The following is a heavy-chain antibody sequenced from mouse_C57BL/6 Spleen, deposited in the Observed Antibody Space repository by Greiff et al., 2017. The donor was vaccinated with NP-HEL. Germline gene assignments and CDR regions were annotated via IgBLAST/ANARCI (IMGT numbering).Heavy chain of an antibody. D-gene: IGHD2-4*01. V-gene: IGHV1-22*01. Sequence: EVKLQESGPELVKPGASVKMSCKASGYTFTDYNMHWVKQSHGKSLEWIGYINPNNGGTSYNQKFKGKATLTVNKSSSTAYMELRSLTSEDSAVYYCARRKGLRRGDYYAMDYWGQGTSVTVSS. CDR2: INPNNGGT. CDR3: ARRKGLRRGDYYAMDY. J-gene: IGHJ4*01. CDR1: GYTFTDYN.